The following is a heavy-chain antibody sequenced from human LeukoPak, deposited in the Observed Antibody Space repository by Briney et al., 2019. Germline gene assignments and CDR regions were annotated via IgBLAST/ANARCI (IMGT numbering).Heavy chain of an antibody. V-gene: IGHV4-59*01. CDR2: IYYSGST. CDR3: ARVRYSNYVGPYNWFDP. CDR1: GGSIRSYY. Sequence: SETLSLTCTVSGGSIRSYYWSWIRQPPGKGLEWIGYIYYSGSTNYNPSLKSRVTISVDTSKNQFSLKLSSVTAADTAVYYCARVRYSNYVGPYNWFDPWGQGTLVTVSS. J-gene: IGHJ5*02. D-gene: IGHD4-11*01.